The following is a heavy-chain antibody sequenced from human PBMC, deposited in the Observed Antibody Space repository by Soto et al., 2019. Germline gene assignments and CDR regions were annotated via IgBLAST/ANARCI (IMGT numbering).Heavy chain of an antibody. Sequence: ASVKVSCKASGYTFTSYDIYWVRQATGQGLEWMGWMNPNTGNSGYAQKFQGRVTVTSDTSINTVYMELSSLRSEDTAVYYCARRAETNGWNGFGADKYYFDFWGQGPLVTVSS. V-gene: IGHV1-8*01. D-gene: IGHD1-1*01. J-gene: IGHJ4*02. CDR2: MNPNTGNS. CDR1: GYTFTSYD. CDR3: ARRAETNGWNGFGADKYYFDF.